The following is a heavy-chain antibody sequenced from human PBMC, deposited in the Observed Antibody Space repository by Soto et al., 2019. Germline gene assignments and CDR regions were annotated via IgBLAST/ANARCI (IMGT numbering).Heavy chain of an antibody. CDR2: FDPEDGET. D-gene: IGHD3-10*01. V-gene: IGHV1-24*01. CDR1: GYTLTELS. Sequence: ASVKVSCKVSGYTLTELSMHWVRQAPGKGLEWMGGFDPEDGETIYAQKFKGRVTMTEDTSTDTAYKKLSSLRSKDTAVNNSETAMVRGVIPRYYYGMDVWG. J-gene: IGHJ6*02. CDR3: ETAMVRGVIPRYYYGMDV.